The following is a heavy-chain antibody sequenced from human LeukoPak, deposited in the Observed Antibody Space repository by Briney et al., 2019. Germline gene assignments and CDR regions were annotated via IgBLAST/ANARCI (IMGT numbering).Heavy chain of an antibody. J-gene: IGHJ4*02. CDR3: ARGRYHSSSFNY. CDR2: INPNSGGT. V-gene: IGHV1-2*02. D-gene: IGHD6-13*01. Sequence: ASVRVSCKASGYTFTGYYMHWVRQAPGQGLEWMGWINPNSGGTNYAQKFQGRVTMTRDTSISTAYMELSRLRPDDTAVYYCARGRYHSSSFNYWGQGTLVTVSS. CDR1: GYTFTGYY.